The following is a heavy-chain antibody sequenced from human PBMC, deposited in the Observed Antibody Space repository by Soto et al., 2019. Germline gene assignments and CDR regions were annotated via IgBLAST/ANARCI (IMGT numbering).Heavy chain of an antibody. V-gene: IGHV1-46*01. CDR3: ARDLGVPAPRIAVVGNRIPGPYYYYGMDV. CDR2: INPSGGST. CDR1: GYTFTSYY. D-gene: IGHD6-19*01. J-gene: IGHJ6*02. Sequence: GASVKVSCKASGYTFTSYYMHWVRQAPGQGLEWMGIINPSGGSTSYAQKFQGRVTMTRDTSTSTVYMELSSLRSEDTAVYYCARDLGVPAPRIAVVGNRIPGPYYYYGMDVWGQGTTVTVS.